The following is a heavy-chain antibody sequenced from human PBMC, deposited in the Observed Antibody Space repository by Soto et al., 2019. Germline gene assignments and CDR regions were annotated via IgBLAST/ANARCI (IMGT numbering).Heavy chain of an antibody. J-gene: IGHJ6*01. CDR2: IKQDGSEK. D-gene: IGHD2-15*01. CDR3: ARDDGRDCSGGSCHPSSYGMEV. CDR1: GFTFSSYW. V-gene: IGHV3-7*05. Sequence: WGSLRLSCAASGFTFSSYWMTWVRQAPGKGLEWVANIKQDGSEKYYVDSVKGRFTISRDNAKNSLYLQMNSLRAEDTAVYYCARDDGRDCSGGSCHPSSYGMEVWGEGFQVTVT.